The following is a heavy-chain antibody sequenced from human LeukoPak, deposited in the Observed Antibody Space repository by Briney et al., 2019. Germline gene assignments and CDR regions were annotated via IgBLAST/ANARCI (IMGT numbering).Heavy chain of an antibody. CDR3: AKWGIVVVPAAMAGC. CDR1: GFTFNSYA. Sequence: PGGYLRLSCAASGFTFNSYAMSWVRQPPGKGRAWVSAISGSGGSTYYADSVKGRFTISRDNSKNTLYLQMNSLRAEDTAVYYCAKWGIVVVPAAMAGCWGQGTLVTVSS. J-gene: IGHJ4*02. D-gene: IGHD2-2*01. V-gene: IGHV3-23*01. CDR2: ISGSGGST.